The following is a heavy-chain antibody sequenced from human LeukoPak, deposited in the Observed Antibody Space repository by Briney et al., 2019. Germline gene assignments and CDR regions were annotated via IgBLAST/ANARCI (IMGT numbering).Heavy chain of an antibody. Sequence: PGGSLRLACAASGFTFSSYAMHWVRQAPGKGPEWVAVISDEGSNKYYAVSVEGPFTIARDNSKSRLYLRMNSQRAEDTAVYYCAREGGAFDIWGQGTMVTVSS. V-gene: IGHV3-30-3*01. CDR3: AREGGAFDI. J-gene: IGHJ3*02. CDR2: ISDEGSNK. CDR1: GFTFSSYA.